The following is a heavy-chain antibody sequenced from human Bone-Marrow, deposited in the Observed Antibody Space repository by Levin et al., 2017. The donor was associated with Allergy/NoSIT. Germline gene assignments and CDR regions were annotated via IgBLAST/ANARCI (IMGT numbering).Heavy chain of an antibody. Sequence: SETLSLTCGVSGGSFSGFYWNWIRQAPGKGLEWIGEINDGGSVNYNPSLKSRVIISVEPSKGQVSLKLSSVTAADRGVYFCARGQRMYYVSSGYLNWFDPWGQGTQVTVSS. V-gene: IGHV4-34*01. J-gene: IGHJ5*02. D-gene: IGHD3-22*01. CDR3: ARGQRMYYVSSGYLNWFDP. CDR2: INDGGSV. CDR1: GGSFSGFY.